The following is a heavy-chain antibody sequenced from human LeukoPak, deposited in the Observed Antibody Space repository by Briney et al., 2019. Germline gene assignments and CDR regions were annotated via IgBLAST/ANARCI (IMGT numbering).Heavy chain of an antibody. CDR2: INPSGGST. V-gene: IGHV1-46*01. CDR3: ARVLSNPYYYYGMDV. Sequence: ASVKVSCKASGYTFTGYYMHWVRQAPGQGLEWMGIINPSGGSTSYAQKFQGRVTMTRDTSTSTVYMELSSLRSEDTAVYYCARVLSNPYYYYGMDVWGQGTTVTVSS. D-gene: IGHD2-15*01. J-gene: IGHJ6*02. CDR1: GYTFTGYY.